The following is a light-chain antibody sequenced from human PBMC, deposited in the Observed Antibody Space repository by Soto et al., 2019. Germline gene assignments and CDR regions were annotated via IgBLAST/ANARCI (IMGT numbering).Light chain of an antibody. V-gene: IGLV2-14*03. CDR1: SSDVGGYNY. CDR2: EVS. J-gene: IGLJ2*01. Sequence: QSVLTQPRSVSGSPGQSVAISCTGTSSDVGGYNYVSWYQQHPGKAPKLIIFEVSNRPSGVSNRFSGSKSGNTASLTISGLQPEDEADYHCSSYTGGTTYWIFGGGTKLTVL. CDR3: SSYTGGTTYWI.